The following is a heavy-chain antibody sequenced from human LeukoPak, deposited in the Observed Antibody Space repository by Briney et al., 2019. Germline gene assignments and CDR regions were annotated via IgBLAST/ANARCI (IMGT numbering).Heavy chain of an antibody. CDR1: GYTFTGYY. Sequence: ASVKVSCKASGYTFTGYYMHWVRQAPGQGLEWMGWINPNSGGTNYAQKFQGGVTMTRDTSISTAYMELSRLRSDDTAVYYCARDLGDFWSGYYYFDYWGQGTLVTVSS. J-gene: IGHJ4*02. CDR3: ARDLGDFWSGYYYFDY. CDR2: INPNSGGT. D-gene: IGHD3-3*01. V-gene: IGHV1-2*02.